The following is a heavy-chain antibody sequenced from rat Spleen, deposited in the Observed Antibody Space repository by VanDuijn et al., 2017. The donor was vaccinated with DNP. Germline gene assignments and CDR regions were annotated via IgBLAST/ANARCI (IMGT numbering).Heavy chain of an antibody. CDR1: GFSLTTNG. CDR2: ISSGGKT. CDR3: TREREPNKNLYYFDC. J-gene: IGHJ2*01. D-gene: IGHD3-1*01. Sequence: QVQLKESGPGLVQPSQTLSLTCTVSGFSLTTNGVSWVRQPPGKGLEWIAAISSGGKTYYNSALKSRLSISRDTSKSQVFLRMNSLQTEDTAIYFCTREREPNKNLYYFDCWGQGVRVTVSS. V-gene: IGHV2S12*01.